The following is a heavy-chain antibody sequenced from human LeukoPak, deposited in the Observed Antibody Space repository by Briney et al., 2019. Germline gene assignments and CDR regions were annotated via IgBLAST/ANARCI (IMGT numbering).Heavy chain of an antibody. Sequence: ASVKVSCKASGYTFTSYYMHWVRQAPGQGLEWMGIINPSGGSTSYAQKFQGRVTMTRDTSTSTVYMELSSLRSEDTAVHYCARDPQDIVVVVAASYYFDYWGQGTLVTVSS. D-gene: IGHD2-15*01. J-gene: IGHJ4*02. CDR1: GYTFTSYY. CDR3: ARDPQDIVVVVAASYYFDY. CDR2: INPSGGST. V-gene: IGHV1-46*01.